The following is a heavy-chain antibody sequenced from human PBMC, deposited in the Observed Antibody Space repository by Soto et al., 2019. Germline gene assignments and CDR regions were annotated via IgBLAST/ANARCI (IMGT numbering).Heavy chain of an antibody. D-gene: IGHD6-13*01. CDR3: ARILIAAAGEYYFDY. J-gene: IGHJ4*02. CDR1: GYSFTSYW. CDR2: IYPGDSDT. Sequence: GAEVKKPGESLKISCKGSGYSFTSYWIGWVRQMPGKGLEWMGIIYPGDSDTRYSPSFQGQVTISADKSISTAYLQWSSLKASDTAMYYSARILIAAAGEYYFDYWGQGTLVTVSS. V-gene: IGHV5-51*01.